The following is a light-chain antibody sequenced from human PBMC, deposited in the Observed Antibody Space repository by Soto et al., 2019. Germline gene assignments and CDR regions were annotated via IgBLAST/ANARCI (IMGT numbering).Light chain of an antibody. CDR1: QTISSNY. V-gene: IGKV3-20*01. CDR2: GTN. CDR3: QQYGSSPQT. J-gene: IGKJ1*01. Sequence: EIVLTQSPGTLSLFPGETATLSCRASQTISSNYLAWYQQKPGQAPTLLNYGTNDRPTSVPDRFSGGGSGTPFTRTVLGLEPEASEVYNYQQYGSSPQTFGEGTKV.